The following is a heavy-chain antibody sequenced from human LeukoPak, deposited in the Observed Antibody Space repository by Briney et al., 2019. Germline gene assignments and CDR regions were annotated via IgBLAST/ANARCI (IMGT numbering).Heavy chain of an antibody. CDR1: GDSVSSNSVT. CDR3: ARRLTQYDCFDP. CDR2: TYYRSTWYN. V-gene: IGHV6-1*01. D-gene: IGHD2-2*01. J-gene: IGHJ5*02. Sequence: SQTLSLTCAISGDSVSSNSVTWNWIGQSPSRGLEWLGRTYYRSTWYNDYAVSVRGRITVNPDTSKNQFSLHLNSVTPEDTAVYYCARRLTQYDCFDPWGQGILVTVSS.